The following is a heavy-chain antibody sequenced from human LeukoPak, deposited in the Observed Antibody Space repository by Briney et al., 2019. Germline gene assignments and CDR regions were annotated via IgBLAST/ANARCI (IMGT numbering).Heavy chain of an antibody. CDR1: GYTFTSYA. CDR3: ARVDQDIVVGPAFDP. J-gene: IGHJ5*02. D-gene: IGHD2-2*01. V-gene: IGHV1-3*01. CDR2: INAGNGNT. Sequence: ASVKVSCKASGYTFTSYAMHWVRQAPGQRIEWMGWINAGNGNTKYSQKFQGRVTITRDTSASTAYMELSSLRSEDTAVYYCARVDQDIVVGPAFDPWGQGTLVTVSS.